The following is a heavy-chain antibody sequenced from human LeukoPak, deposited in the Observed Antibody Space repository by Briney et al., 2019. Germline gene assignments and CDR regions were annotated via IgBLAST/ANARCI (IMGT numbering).Heavy chain of an antibody. CDR1: GFTFSSYG. J-gene: IGHJ6*02. CDR3: AKGNV. V-gene: IGHV3-30*18. Sequence: GRSLRLSCAASGFTFSSYGMHWVRQAPGKGLEWVAVISYDGSNKYYADSVKGRFTISRDNSKNTLYLQMNSLRAEDTAVYYCAKGNVWGQGTTVTVSS. CDR2: ISYDGSNK.